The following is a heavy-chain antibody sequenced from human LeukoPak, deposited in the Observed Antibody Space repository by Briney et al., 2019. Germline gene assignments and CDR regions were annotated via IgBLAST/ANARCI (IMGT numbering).Heavy chain of an antibody. V-gene: IGHV4-34*01. D-gene: IGHD6-6*01. CDR2: INHSGGT. J-gene: IGHJ4*02. Sequence: PSETLSLTCAVYGGSFSGYYWSWIRQPPGKGLEWIGEINHSGGTNYNPSLKSRVTISVDTSKNQFSLKLSSVTAADTAVYYCARGEKAARPRFDYWGQGTLVTVSS. CDR1: GGSFSGYY. CDR3: ARGEKAARPRFDY.